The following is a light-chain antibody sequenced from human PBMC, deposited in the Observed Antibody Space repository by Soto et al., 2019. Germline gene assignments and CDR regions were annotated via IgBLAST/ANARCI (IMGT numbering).Light chain of an antibody. J-gene: IGKJ4*01. CDR2: GAS. V-gene: IGKV3-15*01. CDR1: QGVSRK. Sequence: DIVMTQSPATLSVAPGERVTFSCRASQGVSRKLAWYPHKPGQAPRLLISGASTGATGIPARVSGSVSGTEFTLTISRLQSEDCAIDYCQQYHTCPINFGGGTKVESK. CDR3: QQYHTCPIN.